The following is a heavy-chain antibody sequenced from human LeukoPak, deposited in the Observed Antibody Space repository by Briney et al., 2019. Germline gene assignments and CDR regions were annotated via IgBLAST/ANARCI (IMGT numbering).Heavy chain of an antibody. Sequence: GGSLRFSCAASGFTFSDAWMNWVRQAPGKGLGWVGRIKSKADGGTIDYAAPVKGRFTISRDDSKNTVYMQMNSLKTEDTAVYYCSYYYDSSGYVVYWGQGTLVTVSS. CDR3: SYYYDSSGYVVY. V-gene: IGHV3-15*01. J-gene: IGHJ4*02. CDR1: GFTFSDAW. CDR2: IKSKADGGTI. D-gene: IGHD3-22*01.